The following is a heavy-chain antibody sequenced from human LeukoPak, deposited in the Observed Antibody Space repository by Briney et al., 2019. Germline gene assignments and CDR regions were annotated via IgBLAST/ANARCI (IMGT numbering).Heavy chain of an antibody. D-gene: IGHD6-19*01. CDR3: AKDRPVAGPAFFDY. Sequence: GGSLRLSCAASGFTFSSYGMHWVRQAPGKGLEWVAVIWYDGSNKYYADSVKGRFTISRDNSKNTLYLQMNSLRAEDTAVYYCAKDRPVAGPAFFDYWGQGTLVTVSS. J-gene: IGHJ4*02. V-gene: IGHV3-33*06. CDR2: IWYDGSNK. CDR1: GFTFSSYG.